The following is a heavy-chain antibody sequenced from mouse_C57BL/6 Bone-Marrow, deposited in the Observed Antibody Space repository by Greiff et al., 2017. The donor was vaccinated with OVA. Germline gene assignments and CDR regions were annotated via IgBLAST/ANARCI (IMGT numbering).Heavy chain of an antibody. Sequence: VKLLESGAELVRPGASVTLSCTASGYTFTDYEMHWVKQTPVHGLEWIGAIDPETGGTAYNQKFKGKAILTADKSSSTAYLQLRSLTSEDSSVYYGARGYSNYYDMDYWGRGTSVTVSS. D-gene: IGHD2-5*01. J-gene: IGHJ4*01. CDR1: GYTFTDYE. V-gene: IGHV1-15*01. CDR2: IDPETGGT. CDR3: ARGYSNYYDMDY.